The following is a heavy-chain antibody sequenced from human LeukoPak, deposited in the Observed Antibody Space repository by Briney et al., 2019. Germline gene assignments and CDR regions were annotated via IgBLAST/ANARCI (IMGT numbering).Heavy chain of an antibody. J-gene: IGHJ6*02. V-gene: IGHV3-30*18. CDR2: ISYDGSNK. Sequence: QPGRSLRLSCAASGFAFSSYGMHWVRQAPGKGLEWVAVISYDGSNKYYADSVKGRFTISRDNSKNTLYLQMNGLRAEDTAVYYCAKDPSSGHAYVWGQGTTVTVSS. CDR3: AKDPSSGHAYV. CDR1: GFAFSSYG. D-gene: IGHD6-19*01.